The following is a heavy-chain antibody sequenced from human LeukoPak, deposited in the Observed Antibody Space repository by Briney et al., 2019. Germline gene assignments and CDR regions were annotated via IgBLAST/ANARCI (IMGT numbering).Heavy chain of an antibody. J-gene: IGHJ3*02. CDR1: RFIFSSYS. CDR2: ISSISNYI. V-gene: IGHV3-21*01. CDR3: AREGSDILTGYPYGSDI. D-gene: IGHD3-9*01. Sequence: PGGSLRLSCAASRFIFSSYSMNWVRQAPGKGLEWVSSISSISNYIYYADSVKGRFTISRDNAKNSLYLQMNSLRAEDTAVYYCAREGSDILTGYPYGSDIWGQGTMVTVSS.